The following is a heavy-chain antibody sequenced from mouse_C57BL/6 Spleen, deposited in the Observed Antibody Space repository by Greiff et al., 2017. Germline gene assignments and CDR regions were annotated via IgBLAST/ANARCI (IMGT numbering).Heavy chain of an antibody. Sequence: ESGPGLVKPSQSLSLTCSVTGYSITSGYYWNWIRQFPGNKLEWMGYISYDGSNNYNPSLKNRISITRDTSKNQFFLKLNSVTTEDTATYYCARDRIYDGYYEAYWGQGTLVTVSA. CDR3: ARDRIYDGYYEAY. J-gene: IGHJ3*01. CDR2: ISYDGSN. D-gene: IGHD2-3*01. CDR1: GYSITSGYY. V-gene: IGHV3-6*01.